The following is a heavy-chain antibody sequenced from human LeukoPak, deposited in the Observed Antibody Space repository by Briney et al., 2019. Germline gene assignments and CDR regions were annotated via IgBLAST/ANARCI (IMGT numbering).Heavy chain of an antibody. D-gene: IGHD4-17*01. CDR2: IYYSGST. J-gene: IGHJ3*02. CDR1: GGSISSSSYY. Sequence: KTSETLSLTCTVSGGSISSSSYYWGWIRQPPGKGLEWIGSIYYSGSTYYNPSLKSRVTISVDTSKNQFSLKLSSVTAADMAVYYCARGGGMTTVTLDAFDIWGQGTMVTVSS. V-gene: IGHV4-39*07. CDR3: ARGGGMTTVTLDAFDI.